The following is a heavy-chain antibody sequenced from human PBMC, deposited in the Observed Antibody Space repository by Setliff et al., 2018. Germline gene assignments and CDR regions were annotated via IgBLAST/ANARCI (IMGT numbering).Heavy chain of an antibody. CDR3: ARKDGDM. Sequence: SETLSLTCTVSGGSISSYYWSWIRQPPGKGLEWIGYMYYSGSTNYNPSLKSRVTMSVDTSKNQFSLKMRSVTAADAALYYCARKDGDMWGQGTMVTVSS. V-gene: IGHV4-59*08. D-gene: IGHD2-15*01. J-gene: IGHJ3*02. CDR2: MYYSGST. CDR1: GGSISSYY.